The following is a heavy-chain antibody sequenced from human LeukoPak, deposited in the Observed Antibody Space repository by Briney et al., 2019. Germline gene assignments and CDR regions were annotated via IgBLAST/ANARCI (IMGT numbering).Heavy chain of an antibody. Sequence: GGSLRLACAADGFTFSSYATNWVRQAPGKGLGWVSVFGSSGSSRYYDASVKGRCIITRDNSKNTLYLQMNSRRAEDTAVYYCAKDRYGTTPKNAEYWGQGTLVIVSS. CDR3: AKDRYGTTPKNAEY. V-gene: IGHV3-23*01. CDR1: GFTFSSYA. J-gene: IGHJ4*02. D-gene: IGHD5-18*01. CDR2: FGSSGSSR.